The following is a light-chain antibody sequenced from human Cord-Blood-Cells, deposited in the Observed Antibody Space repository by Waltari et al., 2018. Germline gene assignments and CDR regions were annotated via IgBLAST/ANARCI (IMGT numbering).Light chain of an antibody. CDR3: NSRDSSGNHYV. CDR1: SLRSYY. CDR2: GKN. V-gene: IGLV3-19*01. J-gene: IGLJ1*01. Sequence: SSELTQDPAVSVALGQTVRITCQGDSLRSYYASWYQQKPGQAPVLVIYGKNNRPSGIPDRFSGSSSGNRASLTITGAQAEDEADYYCNSRDSSGNHYVFGTGTKFTVL.